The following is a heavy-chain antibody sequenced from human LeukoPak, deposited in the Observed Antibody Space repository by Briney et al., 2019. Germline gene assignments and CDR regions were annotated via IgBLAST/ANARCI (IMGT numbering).Heavy chain of an antibody. J-gene: IGHJ4*02. D-gene: IGHD3-10*01. CDR3: AKRTYYYGSGSYYNGGFGY. V-gene: IGHV3-21*04. CDR1: GFTFSSYS. CDR2: ISSSSSYI. Sequence: SGGSLRLSCAASGFTFSSYSMNWVRQAPGKGLEWVSSISSSSSYIYYADSVKGRFTISRDNAKNSLYLQMNSLRAEDAAVYYCAKRTYYYGSGSYYNGGFGYWGQGTLVTVSS.